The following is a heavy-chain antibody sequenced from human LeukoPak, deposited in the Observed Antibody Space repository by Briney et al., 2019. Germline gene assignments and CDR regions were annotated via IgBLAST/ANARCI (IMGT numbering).Heavy chain of an antibody. CDR3: ARHPITRYYDGSGYSAAGPDY. J-gene: IGHJ4*02. V-gene: IGHV5-51*01. CDR1: GYRFTTYW. Sequence: GESLKISCKGSGYRFTTYWIGWVRQMPGKGLEWMGIINPGDSDTRYSPSFQGQVTISADKSISTAYLLWSSLKASDTAMYYCARHPITRYYDGSGYSAAGPDYWGQGTLVTVSS. D-gene: IGHD3-22*01. CDR2: INPGDSDT.